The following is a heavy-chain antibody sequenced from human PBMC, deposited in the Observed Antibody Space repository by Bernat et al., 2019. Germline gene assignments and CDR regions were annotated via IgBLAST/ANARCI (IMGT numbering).Heavy chain of an antibody. J-gene: IGHJ2*01. CDR3: ASRFLETDL. D-gene: IGHD3-3*01. CDR1: GLTFSTYE. CDR2: ISVSAETI. V-gene: IGHV3-48*03. Sequence: EVQLMESGGGLVQPGGSLRLSCAASGLTFSTYEMNWVRQAPGKGLEWVSYISVSAETIYYADSVKGRFTISKDNAKNSLYLQMNSLRAEDTAVYYCASRFLETDLWGRGTLVTVSS.